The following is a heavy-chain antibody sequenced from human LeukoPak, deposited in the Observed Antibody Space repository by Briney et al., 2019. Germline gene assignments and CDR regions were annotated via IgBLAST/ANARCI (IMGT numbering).Heavy chain of an antibody. V-gene: IGHV4-39*01. CDR2: IYYSGST. Sequence: SETLSLTCTVSGGSISSSSYYWGWIRQPPGKGLEWIGSIYYSGSTYYNPSLKSRVTISVDTSENQFSLKLSSVTAADTAVYYCASFPRGWLQLAHYFDYWGQGTLVTVSS. CDR1: GGSISSSSYY. J-gene: IGHJ4*02. D-gene: IGHD5-24*01. CDR3: ASFPRGWLQLAHYFDY.